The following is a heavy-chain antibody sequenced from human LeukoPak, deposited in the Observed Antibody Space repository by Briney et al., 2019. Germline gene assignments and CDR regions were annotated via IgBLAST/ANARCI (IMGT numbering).Heavy chain of an antibody. CDR1: GFTVSSNY. CDR3: ARVRSHDAFDI. J-gene: IGHJ3*02. CDR2: IYSGGST. Sequence: GGSLRLSCAASGFTVSSNYMSWVRQAPGKGLEWVSVIYSGGSTYYADSVKGRFTISRDNSKNTLYLQRNSLRAEDTAVYYCARVRSHDAFDIWGQGTMVTVSS. D-gene: IGHD1-26*01. V-gene: IGHV3-66*01.